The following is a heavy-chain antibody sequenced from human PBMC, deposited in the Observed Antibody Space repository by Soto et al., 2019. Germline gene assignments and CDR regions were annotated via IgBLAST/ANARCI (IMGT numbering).Heavy chain of an antibody. CDR1: GGSISSGGYY. D-gene: IGHD3-22*01. CDR3: ARHGYYYDSSGYFKATTDVDY. V-gene: IGHV4-31*03. CDR2: IYYSGST. Sequence: SETLSLTCTVSGGSISSGGYYWSWIRQHPGKGLEWIGYIYYSGSTYYNPSLKSRVTMTTDTSTSTAYMELRSLRSDDTAVYYCARHGYYYDSSGYFKATTDVDYWSQGTLVTVSS. J-gene: IGHJ4*02.